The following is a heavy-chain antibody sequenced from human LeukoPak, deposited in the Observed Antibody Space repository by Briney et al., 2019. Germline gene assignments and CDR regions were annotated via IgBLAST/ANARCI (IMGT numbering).Heavy chain of an antibody. CDR1: GFTFSSYG. CDR2: IGGSGGST. J-gene: IGHJ4*02. Sequence: GGTLRLSCAASGFTFSSYGMSWVRQAPGKGLEWVSAIGGSGGSTYYADSVKGRFTISRDNSKNTLYLQMNSLRAEDTAVYYCARHGYSGYGGFDYWGQGTLVTVSS. V-gene: IGHV3-23*01. CDR3: ARHGYSGYGGFDY. D-gene: IGHD5-12*01.